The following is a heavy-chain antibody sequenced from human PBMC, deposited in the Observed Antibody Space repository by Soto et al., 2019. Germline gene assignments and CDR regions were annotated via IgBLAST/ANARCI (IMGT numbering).Heavy chain of an antibody. Sequence: QVQLVESGGGVVQPGRSLRLSCAASGFTFSSYGMHWVRQAPGKGLEWVAVIWYDGSYKYYADSVKGRFTISRDNSKNTLYLQMNSLRAEDTAVYYCAREGYGDYVWYFDLWGRGTLVTVSS. V-gene: IGHV3-33*01. D-gene: IGHD4-17*01. CDR2: IWYDGSYK. CDR1: GFTFSSYG. CDR3: AREGYGDYVWYFDL. J-gene: IGHJ2*01.